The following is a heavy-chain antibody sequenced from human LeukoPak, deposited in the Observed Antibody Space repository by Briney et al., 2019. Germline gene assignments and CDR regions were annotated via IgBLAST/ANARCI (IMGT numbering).Heavy chain of an antibody. Sequence: EASVKVSCKASGYTFTRYDINWVRQATGQGLEWMGWMNPKGGNTGHAQKFQGRVTITRDTSISTVYMELSSLRSEDTAVYFCARDFGVIRRSWGQGTLVSVSS. D-gene: IGHD3-3*01. J-gene: IGHJ5*02. V-gene: IGHV1-8*03. CDR3: ARDFGVIRRS. CDR2: MNPKGGNT. CDR1: GYTFTRYD.